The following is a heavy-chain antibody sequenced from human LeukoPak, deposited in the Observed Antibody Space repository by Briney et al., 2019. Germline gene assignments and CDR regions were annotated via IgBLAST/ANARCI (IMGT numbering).Heavy chain of an antibody. D-gene: IGHD5-18*01. Sequence: SETLSLTCAVYGGSFSGYYWSWIRQPPGKGLEWIGEINHSGSTNYNPSLKSRVTISVDTSKSQFSLKLSSVTAADTAVYYCARRARGYSYAFGYWGQGTLVTVSS. J-gene: IGHJ4*02. V-gene: IGHV4-34*01. CDR2: INHSGST. CDR1: GGSFSGYY. CDR3: ARRARGYSYAFGY.